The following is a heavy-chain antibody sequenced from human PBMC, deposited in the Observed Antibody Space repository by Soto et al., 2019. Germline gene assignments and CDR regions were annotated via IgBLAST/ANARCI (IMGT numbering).Heavy chain of an antibody. CDR1: GASVSSPTYY. CDR2: IYYSGST. J-gene: IGHJ6*02. V-gene: IGHV4-61*01. Sequence: SETLSLTCTVSGASVSSPTYYWNWIREPPGKPLECIGYIYYSGSTNYTPSLKSRVTISLDTSNDQFSLKLSSVTDADTAVYYCAKTRDHNLNYYYALDVWGPGTTVTVSS. CDR3: AKTRDHNLNYYYALDV.